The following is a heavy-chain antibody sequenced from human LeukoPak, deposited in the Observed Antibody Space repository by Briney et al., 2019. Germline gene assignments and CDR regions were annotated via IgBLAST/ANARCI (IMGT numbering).Heavy chain of an antibody. V-gene: IGHV3-23*01. J-gene: IGHJ6*03. CDR2: ITSGTRT. CDR1: GFTFSSHG. CDR3: ARFLAGTRHFHFYYYMDV. Sequence: GGTLRLSCVASGFTFSSHGMNWVRQAPGKGLEWVSGITSGTRTYYADSVKGRFAISRDNSKNTMYLQMNSLRAEDTAVYYCARFLAGTRHFHFYYYMDVWGKGTTVTISS. D-gene: IGHD3-9*01.